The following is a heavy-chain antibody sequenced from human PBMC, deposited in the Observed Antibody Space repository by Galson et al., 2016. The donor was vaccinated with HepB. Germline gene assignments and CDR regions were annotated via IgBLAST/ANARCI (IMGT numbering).Heavy chain of an antibody. CDR1: GFSLSTGGVG. J-gene: IGHJ2*01. CDR2: IYWDDDK. D-gene: IGHD3-22*01. V-gene: IGHV2-5*02. Sequence: PALVKPTQTLTLTCSFSGFSLSTGGVGVGWIRQPPGKALEWLALIYWDDDKRYSPSLKSRLTISKDTSKNQVVLTMTNMDPVDTATYYCVHSHYYYDRSGAVNWYFDLWGRGTLVIVSS. CDR3: VHSHYYYDRSGAVNWYFDL.